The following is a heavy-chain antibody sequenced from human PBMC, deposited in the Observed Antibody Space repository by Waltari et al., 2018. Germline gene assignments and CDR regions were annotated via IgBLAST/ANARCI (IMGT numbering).Heavy chain of an antibody. CDR1: GYSISSGYY. CDR2: IYHSGST. D-gene: IGHD4-17*01. V-gene: IGHV4-38-2*01. Sequence: QVQLQESGPGLVKPSETLSLTCAVSGYSISSGYYWGWIRQPPGKGLEWIGSIYHSGSTYYNPSRKSRVTISVDTSKNQFSPKLSSVTAADTAVYYCATASATVTTWYFDLWGRGTLVTVSS. CDR3: ATASATVTTWYFDL. J-gene: IGHJ2*01.